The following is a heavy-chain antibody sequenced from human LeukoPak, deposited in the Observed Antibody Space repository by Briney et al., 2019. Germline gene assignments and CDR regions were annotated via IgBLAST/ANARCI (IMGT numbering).Heavy chain of an antibody. CDR1: GFTFSSYA. CDR3: AKDVGNYDYFDY. V-gene: IGHV3-23*01. J-gene: IGHJ4*02. CDR2: ISGSGGST. D-gene: IGHD4-11*01. Sequence: GGSLRPSCAASGFTFSSYAMSWVRQAPGKGLEWVSAISGSGGSTYYADSVKGRFTISRDNSKNTLYLQMNSLRAEDTAVYYCAKDVGNYDYFDYWGQGTLVTVSS.